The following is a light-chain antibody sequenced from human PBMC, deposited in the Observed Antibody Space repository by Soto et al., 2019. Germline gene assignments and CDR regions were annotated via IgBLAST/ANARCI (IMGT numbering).Light chain of an antibody. Sequence: DLVMTQSPLSLSVTPGEPASISCRSSQSLLHTNGYLQRPGQSPQLLIYLGSTRASGVPDRFSGSGSGTDFTLEISRAEADDVGVYYCMQGLQTPPTFGQGTKVDIK. CDR3: MQGLQTPPT. V-gene: IGKV2-28*01. CDR2: LGS. CDR1: QSLLHTNGY. J-gene: IGKJ1*01.